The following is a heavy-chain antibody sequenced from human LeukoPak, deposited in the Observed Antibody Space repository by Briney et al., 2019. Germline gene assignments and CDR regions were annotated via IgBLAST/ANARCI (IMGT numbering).Heavy chain of an antibody. D-gene: IGHD3-10*01. CDR2: LYLDDDN. CDR1: GFSLSTSGVG. Sequence: SGPTLVNPTQTLTLTCTFSGFSLSTSGVGVGWIRQPPGKALEWLALLYLDDDNRYSPALKSRLTTTKDTSNNQVVLTKTNMDPVDTATYYCAPDAVNYGSVSYYPGDWFDPWGQGTLVTVSS. V-gene: IGHV2-5*02. CDR3: APDAVNYGSVSYYPGDWFDP. J-gene: IGHJ5*02.